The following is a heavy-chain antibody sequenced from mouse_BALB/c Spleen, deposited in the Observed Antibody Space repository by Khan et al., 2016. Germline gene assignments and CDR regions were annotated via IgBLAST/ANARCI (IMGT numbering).Heavy chain of an antibody. CDR3: ARDYGSSFYFAMDY. CDR2: IWTGGST. J-gene: IGHJ4*01. CDR1: GFSLTNYG. Sequence: VQLQESGPGLVAPSQSLSITCTVSGFSLTNYGVHWVRQPPGKGLEWLGIIWTGGSTNYNSALMSRLSIIKDNSKSQIFLKMDSLQTDDTAMYYCARDYGSSFYFAMDYWGQGTSVTVSS. D-gene: IGHD1-3*01. V-gene: IGHV2-9*02.